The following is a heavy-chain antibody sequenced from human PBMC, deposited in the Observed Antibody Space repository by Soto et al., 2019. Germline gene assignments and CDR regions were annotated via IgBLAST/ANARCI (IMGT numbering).Heavy chain of an antibody. CDR2: ISSSSSNI. J-gene: IGHJ5*02. CDR3: ASYSSRGSRYCRWFDP. Sequence: EVQLVESVGGLVQPGGSLRLSWVASGFTLSGYAMNWVRQAPGKGLEWVSYISSSSSNIQYAGSVRGRFTISRDNAKNSRDLQLNSLRDEDTAVYYCASYSSRGSRYCRWFDPWGQGTLVTVSS. D-gene: IGHD3-10*01. CDR1: GFTLSGYA. V-gene: IGHV3-48*02.